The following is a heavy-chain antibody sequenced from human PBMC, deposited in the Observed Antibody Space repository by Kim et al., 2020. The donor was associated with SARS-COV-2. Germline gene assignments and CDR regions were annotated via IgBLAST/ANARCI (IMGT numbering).Heavy chain of an antibody. Sequence: ASVNVSCKASRYTFTDYFIQWVRQAPGQGLEWMGWINPNSGRTNYAQKFQGRVTMTRDTSISTAYMELNSLRSDDTAVYYCARFETGYSSSWYSDYWGQGTLVTVSS. CDR2: INPNSGRT. J-gene: IGHJ4*02. CDR3: ARFETGYSSSWYSDY. D-gene: IGHD6-13*01. V-gene: IGHV1-2*02. CDR1: RYTFTDYF.